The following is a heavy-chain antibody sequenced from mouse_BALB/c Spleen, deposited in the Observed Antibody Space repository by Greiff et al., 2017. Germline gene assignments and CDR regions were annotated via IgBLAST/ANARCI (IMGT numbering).Heavy chain of an antibody. Sequence: VQLVESGAELVRPGSSVKISCKASGYAFSSYWMNWVKQRPGQGLEWIGQIYPGDGDTNYNGKFKGKATLTADKSSSTAYMQLSSLTSEDSAVYFCARSTMITTGWYFDVWGAGTTVTVSS. CDR2: IYPGDGDT. CDR1: GYAFSSYW. D-gene: IGHD2-4*01. CDR3: ARSTMITTGWYFDV. V-gene: IGHV1-80*01. J-gene: IGHJ1*01.